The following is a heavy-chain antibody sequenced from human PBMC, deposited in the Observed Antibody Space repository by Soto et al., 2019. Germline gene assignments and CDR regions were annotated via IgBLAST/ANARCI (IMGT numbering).Heavy chain of an antibody. V-gene: IGHV1-18*01. CDR2: VSTYTGYA. J-gene: IGHJ4*02. D-gene: IGHD3-22*01. Sequence: QVQLVQSGAEVKTPGASVKVSCRASGYTFSNYGITWVRQAPGKGLEWMGWVSTYTGYAHYAQKFKDRVTMTTDSSATTAYMEVRSLKSDDTAVYYCARHHKAEYYDCSGRWGQGTLVTVSS. CDR1: GYTFSNYG. CDR3: ARHHKAEYYDCSGR.